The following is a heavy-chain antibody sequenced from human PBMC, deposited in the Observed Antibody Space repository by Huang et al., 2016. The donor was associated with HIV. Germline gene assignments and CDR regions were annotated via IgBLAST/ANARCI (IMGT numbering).Heavy chain of an antibody. CDR3: AKMKMATLFDS. J-gene: IGHJ4*02. D-gene: IGHD5-12*01. V-gene: IGHV3-23*01. CDR1: GFTFITYA. Sequence: EVQLLESGGGLVQPGGSLRFSCPTSGFTFITYAMSWVRQVAGKGLEWVSGISSRGDTNDYADSVKGRFTISRDNSKNTLYLQMNSLRADDTAVYYCAKMKMATLFDSWGQGTLVTVSS. CDR2: ISSRGDTN.